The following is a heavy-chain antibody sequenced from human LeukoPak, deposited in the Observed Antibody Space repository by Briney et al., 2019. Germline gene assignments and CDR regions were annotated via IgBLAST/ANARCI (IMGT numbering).Heavy chain of an antibody. CDR1: GFTFSSYS. CDR3: AAGRPYSSGWYGDY. Sequence: PGGSLRLSCAASGFTFSSYSMNWVRQAPGKGLEWVSSISSSSYIYYADSVKGRFTISRDNAKNSLYLQMNSLRAEDTAVYYRAAGRPYSSGWYGDYWGQGTLVTVSS. V-gene: IGHV3-21*01. CDR2: ISSSSYI. J-gene: IGHJ4*02. D-gene: IGHD6-19*01.